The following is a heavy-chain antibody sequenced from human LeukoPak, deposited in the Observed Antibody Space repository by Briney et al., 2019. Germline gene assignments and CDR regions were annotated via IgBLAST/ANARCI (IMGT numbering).Heavy chain of an antibody. V-gene: IGHV3-23*01. J-gene: IGHJ4*02. CDR2: ISGSGGST. D-gene: IGHD3-10*01. CDR3: AKKRGSGSLYSDY. CDR1: GFTFSSYA. Sequence: PGRSLGLSYAASGFTFSSYAMSGVTQAPGRGREWVSTISGSGGSTYYADSVKGRFTISRDNSKNTLYLQMNRLRAEDTAVYYCAKKRGSGSLYSDYWGQGSLVTASS.